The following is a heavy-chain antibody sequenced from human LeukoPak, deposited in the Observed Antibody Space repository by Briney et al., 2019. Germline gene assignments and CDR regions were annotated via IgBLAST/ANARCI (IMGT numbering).Heavy chain of an antibody. Sequence: GGSLRLSCSASGFTFSSYGMHWVRQAPGKGLEYVSAISSNGGSTYYADSVKGRFTISRDNSKNTLDLQMSSLRAEDTAVYYCARGNNYGGNEGEGTLGYWGQGSLVTVSS. CDR3: ARGNNYGGNEGEGTLGY. CDR1: GFTFSSYG. V-gene: IGHV3-64D*06. D-gene: IGHD4-23*01. CDR2: ISSNGGST. J-gene: IGHJ4*02.